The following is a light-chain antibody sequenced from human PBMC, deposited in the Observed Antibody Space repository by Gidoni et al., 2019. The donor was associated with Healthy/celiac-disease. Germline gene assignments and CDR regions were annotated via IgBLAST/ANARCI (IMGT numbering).Light chain of an antibody. CDR1: KLGDKY. V-gene: IGLV3-1*01. J-gene: IGLJ2*01. CDR2: HAS. Sequence: SYELTQPPSVSVSPGQTASITCSGDKLGDKYACWYQQKPGQSPVLVIYHASKRPSGIPERFSGSNSGNTATLTISGTQAMDEADYYCQAWDSSTAAFGGGTKLTVL. CDR3: QAWDSSTAA.